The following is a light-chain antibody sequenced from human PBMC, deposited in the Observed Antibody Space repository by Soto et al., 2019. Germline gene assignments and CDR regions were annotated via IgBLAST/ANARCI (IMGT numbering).Light chain of an antibody. CDR3: ASWDDSLSGYV. J-gene: IGLJ1*01. CDR1: TSNILRNY. CDR2: MND. V-gene: IGLV1-47*01. Sequence: QSVLTQPPSASGNPGQRLTISCSGSTSNILRNYVYWYRQLPGTAPRLLISMNDQRPSGVRDRFSGSKSGTSASLAISGLRSEDEADYYCASWDDSLSGYVFGTGTKLTVL.